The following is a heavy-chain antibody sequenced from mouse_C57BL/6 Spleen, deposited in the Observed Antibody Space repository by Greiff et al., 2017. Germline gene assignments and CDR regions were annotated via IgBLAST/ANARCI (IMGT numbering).Heavy chain of an antibody. CDR1: FYTFTYYE. Sequence: QVQLKESGAELLLPLAPLPLSFNSSFYTFTYYEMHWVKQTPVHGLEWIGAIDPETGGTAYNQKFKGKAILTADKSSSTAYMELRSLTSEDSAVYYCTGPYYYGSRNWYFDVWGTGTTVTVSS. D-gene: IGHD1-1*01. V-gene: IGHV1-15*01. CDR3: TGPYYYGSRNWYFDV. J-gene: IGHJ1*03. CDR2: IDPETGGT.